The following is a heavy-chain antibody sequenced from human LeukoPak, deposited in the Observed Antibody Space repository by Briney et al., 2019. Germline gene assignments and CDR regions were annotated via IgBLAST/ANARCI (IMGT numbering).Heavy chain of an antibody. CDR1: VYSISSGYY. D-gene: IGHD1-26*01. CDR2: IFHTSIP. CDR3: VRELVGAPWRVDY. V-gene: IGHV4-38-2*02. J-gene: IGHJ4*02. Sequence: SETLPLTCSVSVYSISSGYYWGWIRQPPGKGLEWIGRIFHTSIPYQSSSFKNRLHMSVDTSKNQFSLKLTSVTAADTAVYYCVRELVGAPWRVDYWGPGTLVAVS.